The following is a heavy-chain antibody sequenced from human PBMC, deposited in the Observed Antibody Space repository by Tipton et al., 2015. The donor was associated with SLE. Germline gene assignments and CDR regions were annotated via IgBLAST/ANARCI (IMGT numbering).Heavy chain of an antibody. CDR2: IWYDGSNK. CDR1: GFTFSSYG. Sequence: SLRLSCAASGFTFSSYGMHWVRQAPGKGLEWVAVIWYDGSNKYYADSVKGRFTISRDNSKNTLYLQMNSLRAEDTAVYYCTRHRAVLYYLDSWGQGTLVTVSS. CDR3: TRHRAVLYYLDS. V-gene: IGHV3-33*01. J-gene: IGHJ4*02. D-gene: IGHD2-8*01.